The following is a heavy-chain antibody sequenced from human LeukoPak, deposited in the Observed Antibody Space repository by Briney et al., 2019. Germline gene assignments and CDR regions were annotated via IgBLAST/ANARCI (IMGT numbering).Heavy chain of an antibody. Sequence: GGFLRLSCAASGFTFTYYGMHWVRQAPGKGLEWVAVISYDGSNKYYADSVKGRFTISRDNTKNTLNLQMNSLRAEDTAVYYCAKSVSSGWYTAFDYWGQGTLVTASS. V-gene: IGHV3-30*18. CDR2: ISYDGSNK. J-gene: IGHJ4*02. CDR3: AKSVSSGWYTAFDY. CDR1: GFTFTYYG. D-gene: IGHD6-19*01.